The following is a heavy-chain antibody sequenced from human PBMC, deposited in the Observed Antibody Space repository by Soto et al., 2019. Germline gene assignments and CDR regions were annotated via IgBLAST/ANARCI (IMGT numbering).Heavy chain of an antibody. Sequence: PSETLSLTCTVSGGSINSYYWSWLRQPPGKGLEWIGYIYYSGSTNYNPSLKSRVTISVDTSKNQFSLKLSSVTAADTAVYYCARGRGSWFDPWGQGTLVTVSS. CDR3: ARGRGSWFDP. CDR1: GGSINSYY. CDR2: IYYSGST. D-gene: IGHD3-16*01. J-gene: IGHJ5*02. V-gene: IGHV4-59*01.